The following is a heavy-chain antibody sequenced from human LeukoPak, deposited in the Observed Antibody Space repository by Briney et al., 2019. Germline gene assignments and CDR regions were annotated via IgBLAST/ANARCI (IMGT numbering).Heavy chain of an antibody. D-gene: IGHD3-10*01. CDR1: VFIFRTYW. Sequence: GGSLTLSCAASVFIFRTYWLHWVRQPPGQGRVGVSRINSDGSTTNYAHSVKGRSTVSSHKAQNTLSLQMSSLRAEETAVYYCARAGNYYFEYWGQGALVTVSS. J-gene: IGHJ4*02. CDR3: ARAGNYYFEY. CDR2: INSDGSTT. V-gene: IGHV3-74*01.